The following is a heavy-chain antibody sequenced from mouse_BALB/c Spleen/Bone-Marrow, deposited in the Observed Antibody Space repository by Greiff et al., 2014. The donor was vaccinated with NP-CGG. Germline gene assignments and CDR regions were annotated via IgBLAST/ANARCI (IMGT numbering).Heavy chain of an antibody. D-gene: IGHD4-1*01. Sequence: DVMLVESGGGLVQPGGSRKLSCAASGFTFSSLGMHWVRQAPEKGLEWVAYISSGSSTIYYADTVKGRFTISRDNPKNTLFLQMTSLRSEDTAMYYCAGSWEYFDVWGAGTTVTVSS. CDR3: AGSWEYFDV. J-gene: IGHJ1*01. V-gene: IGHV5-17*02. CDR1: GFTFSSLG. CDR2: ISSGSSTI.